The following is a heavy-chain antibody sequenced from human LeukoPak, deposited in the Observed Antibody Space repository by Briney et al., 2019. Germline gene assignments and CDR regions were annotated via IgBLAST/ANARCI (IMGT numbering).Heavy chain of an antibody. D-gene: IGHD3-3*01. V-gene: IGHV4-39*01. J-gene: IGHJ5*02. CDR3: AXXXRFLEWLPTKWYDP. CDR2: IYYSAST. CDR1: GGSISSSSYY. Sequence: SETLSLTCTVSGGSISSSSYYWGWIRQPPGKGLEWIGGIYYSASTYYNPSLKSRVTIFVDTSKNQFSLKLSSVTAADTAVYYCAXXXRFLEWLPTKWYDPWGQGTLVTVSS.